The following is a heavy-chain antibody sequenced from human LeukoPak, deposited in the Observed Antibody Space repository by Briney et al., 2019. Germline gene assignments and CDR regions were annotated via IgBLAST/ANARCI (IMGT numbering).Heavy chain of an antibody. V-gene: IGHV3-7*04. J-gene: IGHJ4*02. CDR2: IKQDGSKK. CDR3: TRVGYIDEGIDY. Sequence: GGSLRLSCVASGFPFSSYWMTWVRQAPGKGLEWVANIKQDGSKKSYVDSVKGRFTISRDNAKNSLYLQMNSLRAEDTAMYYCTRVGYIDEGIDYWGQGTLVTVSS. CDR1: GFPFSSYW. D-gene: IGHD5-24*01.